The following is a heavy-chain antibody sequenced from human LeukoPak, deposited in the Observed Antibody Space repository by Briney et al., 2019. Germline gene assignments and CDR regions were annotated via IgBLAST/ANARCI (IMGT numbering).Heavy chain of an antibody. D-gene: IGHD3-10*01. Sequence: GGSLRLSCAASGFTFSSYGMHWVRQAPGKGLEWVAVISYDGSKKYYADSVKGRFTISRDNSKNTLYLQMNSLRAEDTAVYYCASHYYGSGSYFEGDFDYWGQGTLVTVSS. CDR3: ASHYYGSGSYFEGDFDY. CDR1: GFTFSSYG. V-gene: IGHV3-33*05. J-gene: IGHJ4*02. CDR2: ISYDGSKK.